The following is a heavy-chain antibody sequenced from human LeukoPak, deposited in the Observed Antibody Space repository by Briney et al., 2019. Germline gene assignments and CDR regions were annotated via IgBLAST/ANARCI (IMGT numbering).Heavy chain of an antibody. V-gene: IGHV4-34*01. J-gene: IGHJ5*02. Sequence: SETLSLTCTVYGGSFSGYYWSWIRQPPGKGLEWIGEINHSGSTNYNPSLKSRVTISVDTPKNQFSLKLSSVTAADTAVYYCARTGYSSSWYRETWGQGTLVTVSS. D-gene: IGHD6-13*01. CDR3: ARTGYSSSWYRET. CDR1: GGSFSGYY. CDR2: INHSGST.